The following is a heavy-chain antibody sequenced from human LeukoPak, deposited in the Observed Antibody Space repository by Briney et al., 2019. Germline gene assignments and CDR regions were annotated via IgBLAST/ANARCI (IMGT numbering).Heavy chain of an antibody. V-gene: IGHV3-21*04. CDR1: RFTFSSYS. CDR2: ISSGSSHI. CDR3: AKSLGYCSSTSCYGNDY. D-gene: IGHD2-2*01. Sequence: PGGSLRLSCAASRFTFSSYSINWVRQAPGKGLEWVSSISSGSSHIFYEDSVKGRFTISRDNAKNSLFLQMNSLRAEDTAVYYCAKSLGYCSSTSCYGNDYWGQGTLVTVSS. J-gene: IGHJ4*02.